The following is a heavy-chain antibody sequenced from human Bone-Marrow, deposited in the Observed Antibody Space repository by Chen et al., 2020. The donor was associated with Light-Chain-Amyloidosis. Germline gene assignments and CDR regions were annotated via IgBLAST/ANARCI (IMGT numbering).Heavy chain of an antibody. Sequence: EVQLLDSGGGLVQPGGSLRLSCVASGFTFSNYAMSWVRQAPGKGLEWVASLSGTGGSTYNADSVQGRFTISRDTSKNTLYLQMSSLRVEDTAVYYGAKQMIQGPAFYYNYMDVWGKGSTVTVSS. CDR2: LSGTGGST. D-gene: IGHD3-16*01. V-gene: IGHV3-23*01. CDR3: AKQMIQGPAFYYNYMDV. J-gene: IGHJ6*03. CDR1: GFTFSNYA.